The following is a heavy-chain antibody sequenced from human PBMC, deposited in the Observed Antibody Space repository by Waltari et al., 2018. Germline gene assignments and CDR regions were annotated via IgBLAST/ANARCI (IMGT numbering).Heavy chain of an antibody. CDR2: IYYSGRT. D-gene: IGHD3-10*01. CDR1: GGSISSSSYY. J-gene: IGHJ4*02. V-gene: IGHV4-39*01. CDR3: AIPPSPYGSGHPGDY. Sequence: QLQLQESGPGLVKPSETLSLTCTVSGGSISSSSYYWGWIRQPPGKGLEWIGSIYYSGRTHYNPPLKSRVTISVDTSKNQFSLKLSSVTAADTAVYYCAIPPSPYGSGHPGDYWGQGTLVTVSS.